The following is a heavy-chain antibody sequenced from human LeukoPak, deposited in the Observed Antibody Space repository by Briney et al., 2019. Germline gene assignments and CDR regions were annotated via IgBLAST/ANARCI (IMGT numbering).Heavy chain of an antibody. CDR2: ISSSSSYI. D-gene: IGHD3-10*01. Sequence: PGGSLRLSCEASGFTFSAYAMTWVRQAPGKGLEWVSSISSSSSYIYYADSVKGRFTISRDNAKNSLYLQMNSLRAEDTAVYYCARVPGDYWGQGTLVTVSS. V-gene: IGHV3-21*06. J-gene: IGHJ4*02. CDR1: GFTFSAYA. CDR3: ARVPGDY.